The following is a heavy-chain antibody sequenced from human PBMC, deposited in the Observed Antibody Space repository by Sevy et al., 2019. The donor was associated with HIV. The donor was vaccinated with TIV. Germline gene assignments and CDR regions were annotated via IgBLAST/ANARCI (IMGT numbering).Heavy chain of an antibody. D-gene: IGHD3-22*01. V-gene: IGHV1-18*04. CDR1: GYTFTSYG. CDR2: ISAYNGNT. Sequence: ASVKVSCKASGYTFTSYGISWVRQAPGQGLEWMGWISAYNGNTNYAQKLQGRVTMTTDTSTSTAYMELRSLRSDDTAVYYWARDYYYDSSGYEYFDYWGQGTLVTVSS. CDR3: ARDYYYDSSGYEYFDY. J-gene: IGHJ4*02.